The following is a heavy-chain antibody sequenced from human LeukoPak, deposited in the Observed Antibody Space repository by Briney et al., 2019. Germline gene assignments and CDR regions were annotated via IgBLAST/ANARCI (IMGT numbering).Heavy chain of an antibody. Sequence: SSETLSLTCTVSGGSISSYYWSWIRQPPGKGLEWIGYIYYSGSTNYNPSLKSRVTISVDTSKNQFSLKLSSVTAADTAVYYCAREEPGTHIDCWGQGTLVTVSS. CDR3: AREEPGTHIDC. CDR2: IYYSGST. D-gene: IGHD1-1*01. V-gene: IGHV4-59*12. J-gene: IGHJ4*02. CDR1: GGSISSYY.